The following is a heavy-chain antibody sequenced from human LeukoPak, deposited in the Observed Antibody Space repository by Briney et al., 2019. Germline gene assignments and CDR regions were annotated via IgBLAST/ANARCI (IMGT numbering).Heavy chain of an antibody. CDR2: ISSSGST. J-gene: IGHJ5*02. D-gene: IGHD3-10*01. Sequence: SETLSLTCTVSGDSISSGDYYWSWIRQPAGKGLEWIGRISSSGSTNYNPSLKSRVTISVDTSKNQFSLKLSSVTAADTAVYYCARGVGGSGSTSGSWFDPWGQGTLVTVSS. V-gene: IGHV4-61*02. CDR3: ARGVGGSGSTSGSWFDP. CDR1: GDSISSGDYY.